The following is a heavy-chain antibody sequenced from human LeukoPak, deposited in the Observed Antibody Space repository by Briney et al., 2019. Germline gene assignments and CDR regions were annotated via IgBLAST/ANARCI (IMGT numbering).Heavy chain of an antibody. Sequence: SDTLSLTCTVSGGSISSYYWRWIRQPPGKGLEWIGYIYYSGSTNYNPSLKSRVTISVDTSKNQFSLKLSSVTAADTAVYYCARVGAMYYYGSEPHWFDPWGQGTLVTVSS. CDR3: ARVGAMYYYGSEPHWFDP. J-gene: IGHJ5*02. V-gene: IGHV4-59*07. CDR2: IYYSGST. D-gene: IGHD3-10*01. CDR1: GGSISSYY.